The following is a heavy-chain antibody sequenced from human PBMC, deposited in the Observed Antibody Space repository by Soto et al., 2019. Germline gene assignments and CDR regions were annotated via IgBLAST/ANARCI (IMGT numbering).Heavy chain of an antibody. CDR1: GFTFSDFE. D-gene: IGHD1-7*01. CDR2: ISYDGSNQ. V-gene: IGHV3-30-3*01. J-gene: IGHJ4*02. CDR3: ARRTGTAPRFGF. Sequence: QVQLVESGGGVVQPGRSLRLSCSASGFTFSDFEMYWIRQAPGKGLDWVSFISYDGSNQYYAGSVKGRFTISRDNSKNTLFLLMSSLRPEDTAVYFCARRTGTAPRFGFWGQGTLVTVSS.